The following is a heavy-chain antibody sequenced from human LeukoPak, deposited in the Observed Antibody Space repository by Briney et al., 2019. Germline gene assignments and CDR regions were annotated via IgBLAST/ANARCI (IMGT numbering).Heavy chain of an antibody. J-gene: IGHJ6*02. D-gene: IGHD6-19*01. CDR2: ISYDGSNK. Sequence: GESLRLSCAASGFGFSSYAMHWVRQAPGKGLEWVAVISYDGSNKYYADSVKGRFTISRDNSKNTLYLQMNSLRAEDTAVYYCAKDFSSGWLNYYYYGMDVWGQGTTVTVSS. V-gene: IGHV3-30*18. CDR3: AKDFSSGWLNYYYYGMDV. CDR1: GFGFSSYA.